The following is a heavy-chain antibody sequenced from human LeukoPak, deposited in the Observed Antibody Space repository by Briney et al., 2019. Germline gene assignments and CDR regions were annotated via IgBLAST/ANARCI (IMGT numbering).Heavy chain of an antibody. CDR1: GYSSTSSW. J-gene: IGHJ5*02. CDR3: ARVVPAAIPRPWFDP. V-gene: IGHV5-51*01. CDR2: IYPGDSDT. Sequence: GESLKISCKGSGYSSTSSWIGWVRQMPGKGLAWMGIIYPGDSDTRYSPSFQGQVTISADKSISTAYLQWSSLKASDTAMYYCARVVPAAIPRPWFDPWGQGTLVTVSS. D-gene: IGHD2-2*02.